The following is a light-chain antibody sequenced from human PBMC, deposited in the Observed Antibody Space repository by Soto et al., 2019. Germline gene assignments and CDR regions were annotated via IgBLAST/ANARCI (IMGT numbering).Light chain of an antibody. Sequence: LLTQSPGTLSLSPGERATLSCRASQSVSSAYLAWYQQKPGQAPRLLIYGASSRAAGIPGRFSGSGSGTDFTLTISRLEPEDFAVYYCQHYGGSPLTFGGGTKVDIK. CDR1: QSVSSAY. CDR2: GAS. J-gene: IGKJ4*01. CDR3: QHYGGSPLT. V-gene: IGKV3-20*01.